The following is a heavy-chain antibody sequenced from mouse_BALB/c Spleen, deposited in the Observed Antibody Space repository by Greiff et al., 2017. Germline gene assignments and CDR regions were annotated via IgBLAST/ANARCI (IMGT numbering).Heavy chain of an antibody. D-gene: IGHD2-1*01. CDR2: IDTSDSYT. J-gene: IGHJ2*01. CDR3: NASGGNYFPFDY. CDR1: GYTFTDYW. V-gene: IGHV1S127*01. Sequence: VQLQQPGAELVMPGASVKMSCKASGYTFTDYWMHWVKQRPGQGLEWIGAIDTSDSYTSYNQKFQGKATMTADTSSNTAYLQLSSLTSEDTAVYYCNASGGNYFPFDYWGQGTTLTVSS.